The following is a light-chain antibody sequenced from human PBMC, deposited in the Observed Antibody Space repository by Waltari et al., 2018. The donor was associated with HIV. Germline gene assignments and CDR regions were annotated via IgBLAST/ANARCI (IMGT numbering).Light chain of an antibody. CDR3: EQSYNSPRT. CDR1: QSIRST. Sequence: DIQMTQSPSSMSASVGDRVTITCRSSQSIRSTLNWYQQKPGKAPKLLIYAASSLQSGVPARCSGSGSGTDFTLTISSLQPEDFVTYHCEQSYNSPRTFGQGTKVEIK. J-gene: IGKJ1*01. V-gene: IGKV1-39*01. CDR2: AAS.